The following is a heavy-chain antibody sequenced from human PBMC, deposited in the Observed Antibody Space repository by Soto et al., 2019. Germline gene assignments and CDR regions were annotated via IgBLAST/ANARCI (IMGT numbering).Heavy chain of an antibody. Sequence: SETLSLTCAVYGGSFSGYYWSWIRQPPGKGLEWIGEINHSGSTNYSPSLKSRVTISVDTSKNQFSLKLSSVTAADTAVYYCARGIRYYDFWSGYYKGGSLYYYGMDVWGQGTTVTVSS. D-gene: IGHD3-3*01. J-gene: IGHJ6*02. CDR2: INHSGST. CDR3: ARGIRYYDFWSGYYKGGSLYYYGMDV. CDR1: GGSFSGYY. V-gene: IGHV4-34*01.